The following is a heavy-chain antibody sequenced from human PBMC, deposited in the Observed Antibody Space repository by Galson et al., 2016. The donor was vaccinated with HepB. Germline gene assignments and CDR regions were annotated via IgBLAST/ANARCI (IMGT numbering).Heavy chain of an antibody. J-gene: IGHJ5*02. CDR2: IHHSGSL. V-gene: IGHV4-31*03. CDR1: GGSISNCDCY. Sequence: TLSLTCSVSGGSISNCDCYWHWIRQHPGNGLEWIGSIHHSGSLHYNPSLTNRVTISPDTSRSHFSLTLLSVTAADTAPYSCTIGTDAYKLGNTWGQGILVTVSS. CDR3: TIGTDAYKLGNT. D-gene: IGHD5-24*01.